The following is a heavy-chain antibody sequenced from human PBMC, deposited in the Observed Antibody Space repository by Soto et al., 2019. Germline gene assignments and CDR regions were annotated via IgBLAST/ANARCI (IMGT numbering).Heavy chain of an antibody. CDR2: IDHSGGI. CDR3: AKNPGYYYDSTGYHFDY. D-gene: IGHD3-22*01. CDR1: GGSFSGFY. V-gene: IGHV4-34*01. Sequence: SETLSLTCAVYGGSFSGFYWSWIRQPPGKGLEWIGEIDHSGGINYNPSLKSRVTISVDTSKNTLYLQMDSLRAEDTAVYYCAKNPGYYYDSTGYHFDYWGQGPRSPSPQ. J-gene: IGHJ4*02.